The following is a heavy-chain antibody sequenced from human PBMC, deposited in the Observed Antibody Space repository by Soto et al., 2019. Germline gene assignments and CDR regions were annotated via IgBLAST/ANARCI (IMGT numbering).Heavy chain of an antibody. CDR1: GFAFSSFN. J-gene: IGHJ5*02. CDR2: IFTRSSQI. CDR3: ARDLLAGQQLVIPWFHP. D-gene: IGHD1-26*01. Sequence: GGSLRLSCTASGFAFSSFNMNWVRQAPGKGLEWVSSIFTRSSQIYYADSVKGRFTISRDDAKNSLFLQMNSLSVEDTAVYYCARDLLAGQQLVIPWFHPWGQGTMVTVSS. V-gene: IGHV3-21*01.